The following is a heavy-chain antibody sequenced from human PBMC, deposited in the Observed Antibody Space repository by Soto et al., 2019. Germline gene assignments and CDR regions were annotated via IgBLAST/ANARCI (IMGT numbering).Heavy chain of an antibody. D-gene: IGHD1-7*01. CDR2: IAYNGNT. CDR1: CTFFSYCF. Sequence: EALILSYAASCTFFSYCFRFWLRQPPGKGLEWGWVIAYNGNTNYDPDLQSRVTITTDTSTNLASMKLRSVTADDTAVYYCARGGKNWNFSDFDYWGQGTLVTVSS. CDR3: ARGGKNWNFSDFDY. J-gene: IGHJ4*02. V-gene: IGHV4-34*01.